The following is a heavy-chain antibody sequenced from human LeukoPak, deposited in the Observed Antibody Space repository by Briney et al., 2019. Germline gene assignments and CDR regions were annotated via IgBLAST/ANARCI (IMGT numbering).Heavy chain of an antibody. CDR3: ARDYYGDYYFDH. J-gene: IGHJ4*02. V-gene: IGHV3-48*02. D-gene: IGHD4-17*01. CDR1: GFTFTTYS. Sequence: QPGGSLRLSCAASGFTFTTYSMNWVRQAPGKGLEWVSYISASGSNIYYADSVKGRFTISRDNAKNPLYLQMNSLRDEDTAVYYCARDYYGDYYFDHWGQGTLVPVSS. CDR2: ISASGSNI.